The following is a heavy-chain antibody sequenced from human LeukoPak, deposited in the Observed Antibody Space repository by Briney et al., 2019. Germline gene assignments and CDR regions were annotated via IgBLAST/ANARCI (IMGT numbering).Heavy chain of an antibody. D-gene: IGHD2-15*01. Sequence: GGSLRLSCAASGFTFSSYGMHWVRQAPGKGLEWVAVISYDGSNKYYADSVKGRFTISRDNSKNTLYLQMNSLRAEDTAVYYCAKGSGYCSGGSCYYYGMDVWGQGTTVTVSS. V-gene: IGHV3-30*18. J-gene: IGHJ6*02. CDR2: ISYDGSNK. CDR3: AKGSGYCSGGSCYYYGMDV. CDR1: GFTFSSYG.